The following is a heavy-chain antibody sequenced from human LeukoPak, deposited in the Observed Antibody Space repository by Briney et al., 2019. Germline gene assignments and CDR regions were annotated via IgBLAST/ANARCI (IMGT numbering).Heavy chain of an antibody. Sequence: GSLRLSCVASGFPFSSYWMTWVRQAPGKGLEWIGSIYYSGSTYYNPSLKSRVTISVDTSKNQFSLKLSSVTAADTAVYYCARQAIWLVDYWGQGTLVTVSS. D-gene: IGHD6-19*01. CDR3: ARQAIWLVDY. CDR2: IYYSGST. CDR1: GFPFSSYW. V-gene: IGHV4-39*01. J-gene: IGHJ4*02.